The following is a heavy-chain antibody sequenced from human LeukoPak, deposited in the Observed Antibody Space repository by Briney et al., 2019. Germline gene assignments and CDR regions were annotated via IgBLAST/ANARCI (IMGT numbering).Heavy chain of an antibody. CDR2: INAGNGNT. J-gene: IGHJ6*04. V-gene: IGHV1-3*01. CDR3: ARTDNGDYSSYYGMDV. Sequence: ASVKVSCKASGYTFTSYAMHWVRQAPGQRLEWVGWINAGNGNTKYSQKFQGRVTITRDTSASTAYMELSSLRSEDTAVYYCARTDNGDYSSYYGMDVWGKGPTVTVSS. D-gene: IGHD4-17*01. CDR1: GYTFTSYA.